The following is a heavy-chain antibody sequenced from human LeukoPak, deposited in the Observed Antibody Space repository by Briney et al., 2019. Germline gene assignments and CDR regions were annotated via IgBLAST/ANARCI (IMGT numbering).Heavy chain of an antibody. CDR3: AKAIVVVPAANYFDY. CDR2: ISGSGGST. CDR1: GFTFSSYG. J-gene: IGHJ4*02. V-gene: IGHV3-23*01. D-gene: IGHD2-2*01. Sequence: GGSLRLSCAASGFTFSSYGMSWVRQAPGRGLEWVSTISGSGGSTYYADSVKGRFTISRDNSKNTLYLQMNSLRAEDTAVYYCAKAIVVVPAANYFDYWGQGTLVTVSS.